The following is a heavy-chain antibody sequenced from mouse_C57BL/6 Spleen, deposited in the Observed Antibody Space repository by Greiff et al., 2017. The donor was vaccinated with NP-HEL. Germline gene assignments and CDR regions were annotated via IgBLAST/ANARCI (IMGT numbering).Heavy chain of an antibody. Sequence: QVQLQQPGAELVRPGTSVKLSCKASGYTFTSYWMHWVKQRPGQGLEWIGVIDPSDSYTNYNQKFKGKATLTVDTSSSTAYMQLSSLTSEDSAVYYCARNYAKRGAMDYWGQGTSVTVSS. CDR1: GYTFTSYW. CDR3: ARNYAKRGAMDY. CDR2: IDPSDSYT. D-gene: IGHD1-1*01. J-gene: IGHJ4*01. V-gene: IGHV1-59*01.